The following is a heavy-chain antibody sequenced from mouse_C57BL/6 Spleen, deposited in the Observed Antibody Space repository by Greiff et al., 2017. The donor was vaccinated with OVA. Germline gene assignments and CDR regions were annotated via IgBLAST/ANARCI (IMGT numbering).Heavy chain of an antibody. CDR1: GYTFTSYW. J-gene: IGHJ4*01. CDR2: IDPSDSYT. V-gene: IGHV1-59*01. D-gene: IGHD2-5*01. Sequence: VQLQQSGAELVRPGTSVKLSCTASGYTFTSYWMHWVKQRPGQGLEWIGVIDPSDSYTNYNQKFKGKATFTVDTSSSTAYLQLSSLTSEDSAVYYCTRYDSNYVYAMDYWGQGTSVTVSS. CDR3: TRYDSNYVYAMDY.